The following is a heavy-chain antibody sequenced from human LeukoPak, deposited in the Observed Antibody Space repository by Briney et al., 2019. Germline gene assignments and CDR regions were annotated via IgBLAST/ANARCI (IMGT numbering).Heavy chain of an antibody. CDR1: GFIFSDYY. J-gene: IGHJ4*02. Sequence: GGSLRLSCAASGFIFSDYYMTWIRQAPGKGLEWISYITNIDSSKKYADSVKGRFTISRDNAKKSLFLQLNSLRADDTAVYYCARDPTLVVAAAYFDYWGQGTLVTVSS. CDR2: ITNIDSSK. D-gene: IGHD2-15*01. V-gene: IGHV3-11*04. CDR3: ARDPTLVVAAAYFDY.